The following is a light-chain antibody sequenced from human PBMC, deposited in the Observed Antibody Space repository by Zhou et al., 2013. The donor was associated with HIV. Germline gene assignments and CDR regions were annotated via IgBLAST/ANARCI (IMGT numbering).Light chain of an antibody. CDR1: QSVSSSY. V-gene: IGKV3-20*01. J-gene: IGKJ2*01. Sequence: EIVLTQSPGTLSLSPGERATLSCRASQSVSSSYLAWYQQKPGQAPRLLIYGASSRATGIPDRFRGSGSGTDFTLTISRLEPEDFAVYYCQHYVNSPPYTFGQGTKLEIK. CDR3: QHYVNSPPYT. CDR2: GAS.